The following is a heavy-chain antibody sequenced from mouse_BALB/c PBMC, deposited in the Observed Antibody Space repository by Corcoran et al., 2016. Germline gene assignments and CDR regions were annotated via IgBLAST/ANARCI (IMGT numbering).Heavy chain of an antibody. CDR3: ARWGITTFDY. Sequence: EVLLQQSGPELVKPGTSVKISCKASGYTFTAYNMDWVRQSHGKSLELIGDINPRSGGTIYNQTFKGKATLTVDKSSRTAYMELRSLTSEDTAVYYCARWGITTFDYWGQGPTVTVSS. CDR2: INPRSGGT. J-gene: IGHJ2*01. CDR1: GYTFTAYN. D-gene: IGHD1-3*01. V-gene: IGHV1-18*01.